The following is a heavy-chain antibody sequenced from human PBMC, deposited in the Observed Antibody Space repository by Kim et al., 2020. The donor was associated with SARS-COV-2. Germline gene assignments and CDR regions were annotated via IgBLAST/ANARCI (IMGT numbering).Heavy chain of an antibody. CDR2: INPSGGST. J-gene: IGHJ4*02. CDR3: ARGQRVSYYYDSSGYYEQDY. Sequence: ASVKVSCKASGYTFTSYYMHWVRQAPGQGLEWMGIINPSGGSTSYAQKFQGRVTMTRDTSTSTVYMELSSLRSEDTAVYYCARGQRVSYYYDSSGYYEQDYGGQGTLVTVSS. CDR1: GYTFTSYY. V-gene: IGHV1-46*01. D-gene: IGHD3-22*01.